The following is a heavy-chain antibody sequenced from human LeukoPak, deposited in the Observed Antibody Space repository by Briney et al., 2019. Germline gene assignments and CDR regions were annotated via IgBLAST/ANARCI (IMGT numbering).Heavy chain of an antibody. Sequence: SETLSLTCTVSGYSISSGYYWGWIRQPPGKGLEWIGSIYHSGSTYYNPSLKSRVTISVDTSKNQFSLRLRSVTAADTAVYYCAREVVAAAGTVDYWGQGTLVTVSS. V-gene: IGHV4-38-2*02. CDR1: GYSISSGYY. J-gene: IGHJ4*02. D-gene: IGHD2-15*01. CDR2: IYHSGST. CDR3: AREVVAAAGTVDY.